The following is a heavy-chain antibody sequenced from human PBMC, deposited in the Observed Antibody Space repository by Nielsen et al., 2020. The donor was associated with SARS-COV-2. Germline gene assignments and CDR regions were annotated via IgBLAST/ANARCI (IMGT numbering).Heavy chain of an antibody. CDR3: AKAFADIPDY. CDR1: GFTFSSYA. V-gene: IGHV3-64D*06. CDR2: ISSNGGST. Sequence: GGSLRLSCSASGFTFSSYAMHWVRQAPGKGLEYVSAISSNGGSTYYADSVKGRFTISRDNSKNTLYLQMNSLRAEDTALYYCAKAFADIPDYWGQGTLVTVSS. D-gene: IGHD3-9*01. J-gene: IGHJ4*02.